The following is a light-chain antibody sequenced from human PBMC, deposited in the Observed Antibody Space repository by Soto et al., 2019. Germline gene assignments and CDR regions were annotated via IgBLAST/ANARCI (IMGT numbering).Light chain of an antibody. CDR3: QQYNNWLRAT. J-gene: IGKJ3*01. CDR2: RTS. V-gene: IGKV3-15*01. Sequence: EIVMTQSPATLSVPPGERATLSCRASQSISSNFAWDQQKPGQAPRLLMFRTSSRATGFPARFSGSGSGTEFNLTISSLHSEDFGVYYCQQYNNWLRATVGRGTNVDI. CDR1: QSISSN.